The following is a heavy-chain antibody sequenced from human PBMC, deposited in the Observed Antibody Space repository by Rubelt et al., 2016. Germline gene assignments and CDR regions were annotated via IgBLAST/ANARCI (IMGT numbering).Heavy chain of an antibody. V-gene: IGHV4-34*01. CDR3: ARGLDSTKTGAD. D-gene: IGHD3-10*01. CDR2: INHSGST. CDR1: GGSFSDYY. J-gene: IGHJ4*02. Sequence: QVQLQQWGAGLLKPSETLSLTCAVYGGSFSDYYWSWIRQPPGKGLERIGEINHSGSTNYNPSLKSRVTISVDTSKNQFSLNLNSVTAADTAVYYCARGLDSTKTGADWGQGTLVTVSS.